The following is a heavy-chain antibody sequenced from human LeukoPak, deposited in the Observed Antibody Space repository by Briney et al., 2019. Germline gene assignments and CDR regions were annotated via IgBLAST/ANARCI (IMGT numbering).Heavy chain of an antibody. J-gene: IGHJ4*02. CDR1: GFTFRSYG. D-gene: IGHD6-13*01. Sequence: PGRSPRLSCAASGFTFRSYGMHWVRQAPGRGLEWVAVIWYEGSDKHYADSVKGRFTISRDNSKNTLYLQLNSLRAEDTAVYYCARGSSSWYYFDYWGQGTLVTVTS. CDR2: IWYEGSDK. CDR3: ARGSSSWYYFDY. V-gene: IGHV3-33*01.